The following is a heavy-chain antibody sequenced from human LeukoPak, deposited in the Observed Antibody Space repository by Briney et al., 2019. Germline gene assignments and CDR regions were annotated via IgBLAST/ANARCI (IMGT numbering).Heavy chain of an antibody. CDR2: INHSGST. D-gene: IGHD3-22*01. CDR1: GGSFSGYY. V-gene: IGHV4-34*01. Sequence: PSETLSLTCAVYGGSFSGYYWSWIRQPPGKGLEWIGEINHSGSTNYNPSLKSRVTISVDTSKNQFSLKLSSVTAADTAVYYCARVVDSSGYSDYWGQGTLVTVSS. CDR3: ARVVDSSGYSDY. J-gene: IGHJ4*02.